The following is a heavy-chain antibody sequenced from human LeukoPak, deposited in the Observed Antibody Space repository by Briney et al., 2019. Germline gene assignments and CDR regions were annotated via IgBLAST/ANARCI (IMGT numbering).Heavy chain of an antibody. J-gene: IGHJ4*02. CDR1: GGTFSSYA. D-gene: IGHD6-13*01. Sequence: SVKVSCKASGGTFSSYAISWVRQAPGQGLEWMGGIIPIFGTANYAQKFQGRVTITTDESTSTAYMELSSLRSEDTAVYYCAGDDGSSSWSWYYFDYWGQGTLVTVSS. V-gene: IGHV1-69*05. CDR3: AGDDGSSSWSWYYFDY. CDR2: IIPIFGTA.